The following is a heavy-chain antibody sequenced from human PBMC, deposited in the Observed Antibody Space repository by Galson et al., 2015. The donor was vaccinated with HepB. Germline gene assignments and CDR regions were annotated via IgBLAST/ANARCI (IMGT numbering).Heavy chain of an antibody. CDR2: INPNSGGT. Sequence: SVKVSCKASGYTFTGYYMHWVRQAPGQGLEWMGRINPNSGGTNYAQKFQGRVTMTRDTSISTAYMELSRLRSDDTAVYYCARGSVTIFEGGWFDPWGQGTLVTVSS. CDR1: GYTFTGYY. D-gene: IGHD3-3*01. CDR3: ARGSVTIFEGGWFDP. V-gene: IGHV1-2*06. J-gene: IGHJ5*02.